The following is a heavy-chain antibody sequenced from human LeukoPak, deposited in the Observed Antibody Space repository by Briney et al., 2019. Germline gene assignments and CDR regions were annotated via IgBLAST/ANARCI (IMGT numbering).Heavy chain of an antibody. J-gene: IGHJ4*02. D-gene: IGHD6-13*01. CDR3: ARYRAAAADY. V-gene: IGHV4-39*01. CDR1: GGSISSSSYC. CDR2: IYYSGST. Sequence: PSETLSLTCTVSGGSISSSSYCWGWIRQPPGKGLEWIGSIYYSGSTYYNPSLKSRVTISVDTSKNQFSLKLSSVTAADTAVYYCARYRAAAADYWGQGTLVTVSS.